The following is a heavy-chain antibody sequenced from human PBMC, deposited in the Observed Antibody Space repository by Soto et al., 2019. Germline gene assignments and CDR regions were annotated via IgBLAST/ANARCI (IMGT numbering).Heavy chain of an antibody. CDR3: AKAGGEYCTNGVCYFDY. Sequence: EVQLVESGGGLVQPGRSLRLSCAASGFTFDDYAMHWVRQAPGKGLEWVSGISWNSGSIGYADYVKGRFTISRDNAKNSLYLQMNSLRAEDTALYYCAKAGGEYCTNGVCYFDYWGQGTMVTVSS. CDR1: GFTFDDYA. D-gene: IGHD2-8*01. J-gene: IGHJ4*02. CDR2: ISWNSGSI. V-gene: IGHV3-9*01.